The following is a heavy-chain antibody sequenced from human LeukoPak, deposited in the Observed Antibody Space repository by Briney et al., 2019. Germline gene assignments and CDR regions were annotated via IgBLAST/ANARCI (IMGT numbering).Heavy chain of an antibody. Sequence: GGSLRLSCAASGFTFSGYAMSWVRQAPGEGLEWVSGITSSGGTTYYADSVKGRLTMSRDNSKSTLYLEMNSLRAEDTAVYYCATYGSGANYRRAFDYWGQGTLVTVSS. V-gene: IGHV3-23*01. CDR1: GFTFSGYA. J-gene: IGHJ4*02. CDR2: ITSSGGTT. D-gene: IGHD3-10*01. CDR3: ATYGSGANYRRAFDY.